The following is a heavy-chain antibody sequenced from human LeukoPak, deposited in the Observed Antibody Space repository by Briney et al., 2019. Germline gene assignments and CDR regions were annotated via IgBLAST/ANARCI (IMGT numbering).Heavy chain of an antibody. CDR3: AGLVGRYSSGLYYYYFDY. J-gene: IGHJ4*02. D-gene: IGHD3-22*01. CDR2: MYLSGTT. Sequence: PSGTLSLTCTVSGDSINSLDLWSWVRQPPGKGLEWIGEMYLSGTTHSNPSVKSRVTISIDKSKNQFFLNLSSVTAADTAVYYCAGLVGRYSSGLYYYYFDYWGQGTLVTVTS. V-gene: IGHV4-4*02. CDR1: GDSINSLDL.